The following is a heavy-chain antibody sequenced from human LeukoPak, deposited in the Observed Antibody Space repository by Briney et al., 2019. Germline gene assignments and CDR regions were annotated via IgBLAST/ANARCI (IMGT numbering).Heavy chain of an antibody. Sequence: GRSLRLSCEASGFTFIGYGMHWVRQAPGKGLGWVAGISYDGSNQYYTDSVKGRFTISRDNSKNTLYLQMNSLRPEDTAVYYCAKPRGGDSWAFDFWGQGTMVTVSS. CDR3: AKPRGGDSWAFDF. V-gene: IGHV3-30*18. CDR1: GFTFIGYG. D-gene: IGHD2-21*02. CDR2: ISYDGSNQ. J-gene: IGHJ3*01.